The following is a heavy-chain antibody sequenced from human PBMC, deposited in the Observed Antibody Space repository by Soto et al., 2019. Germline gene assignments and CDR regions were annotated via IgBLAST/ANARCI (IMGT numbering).Heavy chain of an antibody. CDR1: GDSVSSNSSG. CDR2: SYYRSKWYI. Sequence: PLQTLSLTCAISGDSVSSNSSGWNWIRQSPSRGLEWLGRSYYRSKWYIEYAGSVKSRITINPDTSKNQFSLQLNSVTPEDTAMYYCTRGWFGSGSDSWGRGTLVTVSS. CDR3: TRGWFGSGSDS. D-gene: IGHD6-19*01. J-gene: IGHJ5*01. V-gene: IGHV6-1*01.